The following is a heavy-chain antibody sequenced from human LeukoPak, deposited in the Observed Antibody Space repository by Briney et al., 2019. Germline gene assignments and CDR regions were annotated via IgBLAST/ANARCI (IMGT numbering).Heavy chain of an antibody. Sequence: GGSLRLSCAASGFTFSSYGMHWVRQAPGKGLEWVAVIWYDGSNKYYADYVKGRFTISRDNSENTLYLQMDSLRAEDTAVYYCARDGMVRGVRDYYYGMDVWGQGTTVTVSS. J-gene: IGHJ6*02. V-gene: IGHV3-30*19. CDR3: ARDGMVRGVRDYYYGMDV. D-gene: IGHD3-10*01. CDR1: GFTFSSYG. CDR2: IWYDGSNK.